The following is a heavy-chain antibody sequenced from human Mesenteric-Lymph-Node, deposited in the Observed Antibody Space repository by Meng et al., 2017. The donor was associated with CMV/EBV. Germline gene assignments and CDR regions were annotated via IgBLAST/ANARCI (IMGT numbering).Heavy chain of an antibody. CDR1: GFSFDDYA. CDR2: INWNSGSI. J-gene: IGHJ6*02. CDR3: AKAYGSGSSHYYFYGMDV. Sequence: GGSLRLSCAASGFSFDDYAMHWVRQAPGKGLEWVSSINWNSGSIGYADSVKGRFTISRDNAKNSLYLQMNSLRSEDMALYYCAKAYGSGSSHYYFYGMDVWGQGTTVTVSS. D-gene: IGHD3-10*01. V-gene: IGHV3-9*03.